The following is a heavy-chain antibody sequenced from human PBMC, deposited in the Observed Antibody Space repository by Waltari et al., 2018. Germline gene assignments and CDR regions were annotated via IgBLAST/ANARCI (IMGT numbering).Heavy chain of an antibody. J-gene: IGHJ4*02. CDR3: AKGDGPYGDYPFDY. CDR1: GFTFSSYG. V-gene: IGHV3-30*02. D-gene: IGHD4-17*01. Sequence: QVQLVESGGGVVQPGGSLRLSCAASGFTFSSYGLHWVRQAPGKGLEWVAFIRYDGSNKYYADSVKGRFTISRDNSKNTLYLQMNSLRAEDTAVYYCAKGDGPYGDYPFDYWGQGTLVTVSS. CDR2: IRYDGSNK.